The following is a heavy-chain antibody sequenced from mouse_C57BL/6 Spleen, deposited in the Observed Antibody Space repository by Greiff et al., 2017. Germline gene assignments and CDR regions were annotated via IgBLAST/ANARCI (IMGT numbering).Heavy chain of an antibody. CDR2: ILPGSGSN. V-gene: IGHV1-9*01. CDR3: ARQGDYYGSRDYYAMDY. D-gene: IGHD1-1*01. Sequence: QVQLQQSGPELMKPGASVKLSCKASGYTFTGYWIEWVKQRPGPGLEWIGEILPGSGSNSYNEKFKGKATFTADTSSNTAYMQLSSLTTEDSAIYYCARQGDYYGSRDYYAMDYWGQGTSVTVSS. J-gene: IGHJ4*01. CDR1: GYTFTGYW.